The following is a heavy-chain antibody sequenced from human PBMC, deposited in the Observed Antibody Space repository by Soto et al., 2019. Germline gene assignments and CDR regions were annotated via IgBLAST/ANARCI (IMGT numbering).Heavy chain of an antibody. J-gene: IGHJ4*02. V-gene: IGHV3-21*01. CDR1: GFTFSSYS. D-gene: IGHD6-19*01. CDR2: ISSSSSYI. CDR3: ASSPVAGMDDYFDY. Sequence: GSLRLSCAASGFTFSSYSMNWVRQAPGKGLEWVSSISSSSSYIYYADSVKGRFTISRDNAKNSLYLQMNSLRAEDTAVYYCASSPVAGMDDYFDYWGQGTLVTVSS.